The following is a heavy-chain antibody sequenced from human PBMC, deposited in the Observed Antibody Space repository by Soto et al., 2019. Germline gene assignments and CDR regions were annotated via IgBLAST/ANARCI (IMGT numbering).Heavy chain of an antibody. V-gene: IGHV3-30*18. Sequence: QVQLVESGGGVVQPGRSLRLSCAASGFTFSSYGMHWVRQAPGKGLEWVAVISYDGSNKYYADSVKGRFTISRDNSKNTLYLQMNSLRAEDTAVYYCAKDRQQLVRGFVGHWGQGTLVTVSS. J-gene: IGHJ4*02. CDR1: GFTFSSYG. CDR3: AKDRQQLVRGFVGH. D-gene: IGHD6-13*01. CDR2: ISYDGSNK.